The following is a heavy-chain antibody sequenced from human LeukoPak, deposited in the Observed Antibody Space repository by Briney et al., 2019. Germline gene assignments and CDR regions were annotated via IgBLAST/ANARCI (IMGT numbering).Heavy chain of an antibody. CDR1: RFTVSSNY. Sequence: AAVALCFSGAGSRFTVSSNYMSWHGQAQGKGREGCTVIYSCGSTYYADSVKGRFTISRHNSKNPLYLQKNSLRADDTAVYYCARDYGGNSWYRMDVRGQGTTVTGPS. V-gene: IGHV3-53*04. CDR3: ARDYGGNSWYRMDV. D-gene: IGHD4-23*01. J-gene: IGHJ6*02. CDR2: IYSCGST.